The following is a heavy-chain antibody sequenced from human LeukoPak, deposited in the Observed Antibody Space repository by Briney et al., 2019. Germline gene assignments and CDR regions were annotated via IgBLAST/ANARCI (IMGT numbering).Heavy chain of an antibody. CDR1: GGSISSNY. CDR2: SYYSGNT. D-gene: IGHD1-26*01. J-gene: IGHJ3*02. V-gene: IGHV4-59*08. CDR3: AKHTLVGARNAFDI. Sequence: SETLSLTCTVSGGSISSNYCSWIRQPPGKGLEWIGYSYYSGNTNYNPSLKSRVTILVDTSKNHFSLNLSSVTAADTAVYYCAKHTLVGARNAFDIWGQGTMVTVSS.